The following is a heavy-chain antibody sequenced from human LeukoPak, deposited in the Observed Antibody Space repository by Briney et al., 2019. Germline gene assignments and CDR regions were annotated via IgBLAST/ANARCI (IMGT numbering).Heavy chain of an antibody. Sequence: ASVKVSCKASGYTFTSYGISWVRHAPGQGLEWMGWISAYNGNTNYAQKLQGRVTMTTDTSTSTAYMELRSLRSDDTAVYYCARERSTHWLSGDFDYWSQGTLVTVSP. CDR3: ARERSTHWLSGDFDY. D-gene: IGHD3-9*01. J-gene: IGHJ4*02. CDR1: GYTFTSYG. V-gene: IGHV1-18*01. CDR2: ISAYNGNT.